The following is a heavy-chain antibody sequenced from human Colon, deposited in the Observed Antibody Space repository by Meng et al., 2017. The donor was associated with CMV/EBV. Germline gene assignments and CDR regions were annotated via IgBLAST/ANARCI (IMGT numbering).Heavy chain of an antibody. CDR2: IIPIFGTA. CDR1: GGTFSSYA. Sequence: TVKVSCKASGGTFSSYAISWVRQAPGQGLEWMGGIIPIFGTANYAQKFQGRVTITTDESTSTAYMELSSLRSEDTAVYYCARAELPSVSWFDPWGQGTLVTVSS. J-gene: IGHJ5*02. D-gene: IGHD1-7*01. V-gene: IGHV1-69*05. CDR3: ARAELPSVSWFDP.